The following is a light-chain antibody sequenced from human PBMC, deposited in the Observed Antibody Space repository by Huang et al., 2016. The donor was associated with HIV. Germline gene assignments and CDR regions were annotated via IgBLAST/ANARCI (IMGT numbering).Light chain of an antibody. CDR1: QSIGNN. J-gene: IGKJ1*01. CDR2: KAS. V-gene: IGKV1-39*01. CDR3: QQSYSSWWT. Sequence: DIQMTQSPSSLSASVGDTVTITCRASQSIGNNVHWYQQKPGKAPNLLIYKASNLQSGVPSRFSGSGSGTDFTLTIRCLQPEDFAVYYCQQSYSSWWTFGQGTKVEI.